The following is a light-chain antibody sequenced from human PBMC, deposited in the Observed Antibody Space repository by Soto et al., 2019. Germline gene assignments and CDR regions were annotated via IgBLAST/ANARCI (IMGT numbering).Light chain of an antibody. CDR3: QQYGSSPLT. V-gene: IGKV3-20*01. CDR2: GAS. Sequence: EIVLTQSPGTLSLSPGERATLSCRASQSVSSSYLAWYQQKPGRAPRLLIYGASSRATGIPDGFSGSGSGTDFTLTISRLEPEDFAVYYCQQYGSSPLTFSGRTKVDIK. CDR1: QSVSSSY. J-gene: IGKJ4*01.